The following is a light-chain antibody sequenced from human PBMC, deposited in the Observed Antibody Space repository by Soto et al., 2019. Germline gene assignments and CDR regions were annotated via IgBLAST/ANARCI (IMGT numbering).Light chain of an antibody. CDR2: CDS. V-gene: IGKV4-1*01. CDR1: HSVLYRPNNRHY. J-gene: IGKJ1*01. Sequence: DIVMTQSPDSLAVSLGERATINCKSSHSVLYRPNNRHYLAWYQQRPGQPPQLLISCDSIREFGVPDRFSGSGSGTDVTLTISSLQPEDVAVYYRQQHYLSPPPFGQGAKGESK. CDR3: QQHYLSPPP.